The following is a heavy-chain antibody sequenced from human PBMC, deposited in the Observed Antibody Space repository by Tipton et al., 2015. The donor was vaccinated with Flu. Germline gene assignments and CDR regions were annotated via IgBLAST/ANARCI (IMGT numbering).Heavy chain of an antibody. D-gene: IGHD2-21*02. J-gene: IGHJ3*02. CDR3: ATHCVGVCSHAFNI. CDR2: INHSGST. CDR1: GGSFSGYY. Sequence: TLSLTCAVYGGSFSGYYWSWIRQPPGKGLEWIGEINHSGSTNYNPSLKSRVTISGDTSKNQFTLKLSSVTAADTAVYYCATHCVGVCSHAFNILGQATMVTVSS. V-gene: IGHV4-34*01.